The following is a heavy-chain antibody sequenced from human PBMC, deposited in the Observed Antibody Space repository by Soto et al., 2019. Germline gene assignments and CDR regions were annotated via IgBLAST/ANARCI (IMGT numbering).Heavy chain of an antibody. V-gene: IGHV3-15*07. CDR1: GFTFSNAW. J-gene: IGHJ3*02. D-gene: IGHD4-17*01. Sequence: EVQLVESGGGLVKPGGSLRLSCAGSGFTFSNAWMNWVRQAPGKGLEWVGRIKSKTDGGTTDYAAPVKGRFTISRDDSKNTLYLQMNSLKPEDTAVYYCTTGGVTVTTRSVAFDIWGQGTMVTVSS. CDR3: TTGGVTVTTRSVAFDI. CDR2: IKSKTDGGTT.